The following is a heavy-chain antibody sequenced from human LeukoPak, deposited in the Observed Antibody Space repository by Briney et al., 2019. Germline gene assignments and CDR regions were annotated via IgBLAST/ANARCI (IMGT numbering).Heavy chain of an antibody. V-gene: IGHV4-34*01. J-gene: IGHJ4*02. Sequence: SETLSLTCAVYGGSFSGYYWSWIRQPLGKGLEWIGEINHSGSTNYNPSLKSRVTISVDTSKNQFSLKLSSVTAADTAVYYCARGGIVVVVAATCFDYWGQGTLVTVSS. D-gene: IGHD2-15*01. CDR3: ARGGIVVVVAATCFDY. CDR2: INHSGST. CDR1: GGSFSGYY.